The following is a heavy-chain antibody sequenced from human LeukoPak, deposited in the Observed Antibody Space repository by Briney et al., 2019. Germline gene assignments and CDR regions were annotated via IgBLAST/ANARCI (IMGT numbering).Heavy chain of an antibody. Sequence: GASVKVSCKASGGTFSSYAISWVRQAPGQGLEWMGGIIPIFGTANYAQKFQGRVTITTDESTSTAYMELSSLRSEDTAVYYRARGGKRRAVVPAAIYFPDYWGQGTLVTVSS. CDR1: GGTFSSYA. CDR2: IIPIFGTA. J-gene: IGHJ4*02. CDR3: ARGGKRRAVVPAAIYFPDY. V-gene: IGHV1-69*05. D-gene: IGHD2-2*01.